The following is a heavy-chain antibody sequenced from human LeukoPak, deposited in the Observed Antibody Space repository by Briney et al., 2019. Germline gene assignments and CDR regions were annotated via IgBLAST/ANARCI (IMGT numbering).Heavy chain of an antibody. CDR1: GFTFSSYS. D-gene: IGHD1-1*01. CDR3: ARTGLEINYYYMDV. J-gene: IGHJ6*03. V-gene: IGHV3-48*01. CDR2: ISSSSSTI. Sequence: GGSLRLSCAASGFTFSSYSMNWVRQAPGKGLEWVSYISSSSSTIYYADSVKGRFTISRDNAKNSLYLQMNSLRAEDTAVYYCARTGLEINYYYMDVWGKGTTVTVSS.